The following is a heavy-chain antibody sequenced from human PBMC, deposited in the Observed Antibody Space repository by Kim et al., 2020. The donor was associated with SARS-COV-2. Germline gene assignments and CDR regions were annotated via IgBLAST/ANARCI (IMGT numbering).Heavy chain of an antibody. Sequence: GGSLRLSCTASGFIFSDYYIDWVRQTPGKGLEWVGRSRDKANGYSTEYAASVKDRFSISRDDSNNSLFLQMNSLKREDTALYYCARAGVGTRFFDYWGQGTVVTVSS. CDR2: SRDKANGYST. J-gene: IGHJ4*02. CDR1: GFIFSDYY. D-gene: IGHD5-12*01. V-gene: IGHV3-72*01. CDR3: ARAGVGTRFFDY.